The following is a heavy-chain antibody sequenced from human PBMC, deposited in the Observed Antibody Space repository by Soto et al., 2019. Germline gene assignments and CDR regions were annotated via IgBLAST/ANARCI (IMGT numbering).Heavy chain of an antibody. CDR2: INHSGST. D-gene: IGHD1-26*01. CDR1: GGSLSGYY. J-gene: IGHJ4*02. CDR3: ARHHVRGRTIAGAAEF. Sequence: PSETLSLTCAVYGGSLSGYYWSWIRQPPGKALEWIGEINHSGSTNYNPALKTRVTISVDTSKNQLFLNLSSVTAADTAMDYCARHHVRGRTIAGAAEFWGQGTLVTVSS. V-gene: IGHV4-34*01.